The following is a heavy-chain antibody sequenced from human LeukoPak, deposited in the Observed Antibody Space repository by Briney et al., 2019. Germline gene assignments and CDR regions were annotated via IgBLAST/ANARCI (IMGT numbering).Heavy chain of an antibody. J-gene: IGHJ5*02. V-gene: IGHV3-23*01. CDR3: AKGGCSSTTCYLANP. CDR2: INNNGGDT. D-gene: IGHD2-2*01. Sequence: GGSLRLSCAASGLTFSSFPISWVRQAPGKGLEWVSAINNNGGDTYYADSVKGRSTISRDNSKNTLYLQMNSLTAEDTALYYCAKGGCSSTTCYLANPWGQGTLVTVSS. CDR1: GLTFSSFP.